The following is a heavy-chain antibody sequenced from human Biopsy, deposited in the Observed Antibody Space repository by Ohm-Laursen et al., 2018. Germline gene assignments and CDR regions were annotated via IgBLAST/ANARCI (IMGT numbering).Heavy chain of an antibody. V-gene: IGHV3-33*01. J-gene: IGHJ6*02. Sequence: SLRLSCTASGFTFSNFGIHWVRQAPGQGLEWVAVIWYDGSIKYYADSVKGRFTISRDDSKNTLYLEMNSLRAEDTAVYYCARDLPSSYYYAMDVWGQGTTVTVSS. CDR1: GFTFSNFG. CDR2: IWYDGSIK. CDR3: ARDLPSSYYYAMDV.